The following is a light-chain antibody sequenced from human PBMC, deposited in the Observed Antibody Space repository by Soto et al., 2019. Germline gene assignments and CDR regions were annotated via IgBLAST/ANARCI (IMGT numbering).Light chain of an antibody. CDR3: QQYNDFQYT. J-gene: IGKJ2*01. V-gene: IGKV1-5*03. Sequence: DIQMTQSPSTLSASVGDGVTITCRASQSIGSWLAWYQQKPGKAPKLLISKATNLQSGVPSRFSGNGTGTDFSLTISSLQPVDSATYYCQQYNDFQYTFGQGTKLEI. CDR1: QSIGSW. CDR2: KAT.